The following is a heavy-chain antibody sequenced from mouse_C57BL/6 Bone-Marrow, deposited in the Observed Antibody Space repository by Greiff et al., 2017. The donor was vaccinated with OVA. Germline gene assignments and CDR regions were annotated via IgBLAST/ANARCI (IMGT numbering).Heavy chain of an antibody. D-gene: IGHD1-1*01. CDR1: GYTFTSYG. CDR3: ARDYGSSYSYFDY. CDR2: IYPRSGNT. Sequence: QVQLKQSGAELARPGASVKLSCKASGYTFTSYGISWVKQRTGQGLEWIGEIYPRSGNTYYNEKFKGKATLTADKSSSTAYMELRSLTSEDSAVYFCARDYGSSYSYFDYWGQGTTRTVSS. J-gene: IGHJ2*01. V-gene: IGHV1-81*01.